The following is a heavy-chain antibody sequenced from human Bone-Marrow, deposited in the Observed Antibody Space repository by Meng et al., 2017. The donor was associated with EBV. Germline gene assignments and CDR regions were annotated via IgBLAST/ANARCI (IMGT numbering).Heavy chain of an antibody. V-gene: IGHV1-69*19. CDR2: LIPMFGAP. CDR1: GGPFNSDA. Sequence: QVQLVQSGAEVKKPGSSVKVACKTSGGPFNSDAVSWVRQAPGQGLEWMGGLIPMFGAPNYAQKFQARVTIIADESTSTHYMELRSLRHEDTAVYYCAKESGRGYTPDYWGQGTLVTVAS. D-gene: IGHD3-10*01. J-gene: IGHJ4*02. CDR3: AKESGRGYTPDY.